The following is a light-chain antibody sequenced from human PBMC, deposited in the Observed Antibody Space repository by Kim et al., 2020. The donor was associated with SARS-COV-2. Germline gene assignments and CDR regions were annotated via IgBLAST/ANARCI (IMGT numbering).Light chain of an antibody. CDR3: HQYGSSRWT. V-gene: IGKV3-20*01. CDR2: GAS. J-gene: IGKJ1*01. CDR1: QTTSSSY. Sequence: SPGERATRSCRARQTTSSSYLAWYQQKPGQAPRLLIYGASSRATGIPDRFSGSGSGTDFTLTISRLEPEDFAVYYCHQYGSSRWTFGQGTKVDIK.